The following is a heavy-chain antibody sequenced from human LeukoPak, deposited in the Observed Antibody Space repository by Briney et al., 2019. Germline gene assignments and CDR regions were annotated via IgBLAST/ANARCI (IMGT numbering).Heavy chain of an antibody. CDR3: ARDPLPLYGSGSYTRGWFDP. J-gene: IGHJ5*02. CDR1: GYTFTGYY. Sequence: ASVKVSCKASGYTFTGYYMHWVRQAPGQGLEWMGWINAGNGNTKYSQKFQGRVTITRDTSASTAYMELSSLRSEDTAVYYCARDPLPLYGSGSYTRGWFDPWGQGTLVTVSS. CDR2: INAGNGNT. V-gene: IGHV1-3*01. D-gene: IGHD3-10*01.